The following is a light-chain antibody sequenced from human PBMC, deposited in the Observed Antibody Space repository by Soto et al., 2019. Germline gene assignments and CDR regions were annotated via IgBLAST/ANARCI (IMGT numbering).Light chain of an antibody. Sequence: QSVLTQPASVSGTPGQSITISCTGTSSHIGSYNRVSWYQQPPATAPKLIIHEVNHPPSGVPDRFSGYKSGNTASLTLSSIQAEAAADYYCISFTTGSTYVFGTGTKVTVL. V-gene: IGLV2-18*02. J-gene: IGLJ1*01. CDR3: ISFTTGSTYV. CDR1: SSHIGSYNR. CDR2: EVN.